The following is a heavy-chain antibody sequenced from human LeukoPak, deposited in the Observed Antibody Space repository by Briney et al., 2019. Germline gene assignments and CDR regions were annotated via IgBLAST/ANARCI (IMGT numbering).Heavy chain of an antibody. D-gene: IGHD3-3*01. CDR3: ARDPGIFGVVRP. CDR2: IYHSGST. J-gene: IGHJ5*02. CDR1: GGSFSGYY. V-gene: IGHV4-34*01. Sequence: SETLSLTCAVYGGSFSGYYWGWIRQPPGKGLEWIGTIYHSGSTNYHPSLESRVTISVDTAKNQFSLKLYSATAADTAMYYCARDPGIFGVVRPWGQGTLVTVSS.